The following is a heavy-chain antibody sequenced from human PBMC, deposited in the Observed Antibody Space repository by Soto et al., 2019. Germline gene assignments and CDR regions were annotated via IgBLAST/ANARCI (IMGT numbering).Heavy chain of an antibody. Sequence: SETLSLTCTVSGGSINSGDYYWTWVRQPPGKGLEWIGYIYYDGNSQHNPSLKSRVTMSIDTSKNQFSLNLSSVAAADTAVYDCARERRGLPRGPNNWRDRRGQGTQVTVSS. CDR2: IYYDGNS. CDR1: GGSINSGDYY. J-gene: IGHJ4*02. V-gene: IGHV4-30-4*01. D-gene: IGHD5-12*01. CDR3: ARERRGLPRGPNNWRDR.